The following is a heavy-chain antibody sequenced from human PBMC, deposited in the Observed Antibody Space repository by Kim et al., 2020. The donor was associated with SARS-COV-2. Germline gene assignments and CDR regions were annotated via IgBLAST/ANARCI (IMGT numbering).Heavy chain of an antibody. D-gene: IGHD3-16*01. J-gene: IGHJ4*02. Sequence: GGSLRLSCAASGFSFGSYAMSWVRQAPGKGLEWVSSISGSGIRTNYADSVEGRFTISRDTSKNRLYLQMNSLRAEDTAVYYCAKVLGSIELWPYFDYWGQGTLVTVSS. CDR3: AKVLGSIELWPYFDY. CDR1: GFSFGSYA. V-gene: IGHV3-23*01. CDR2: ISGSGIRT.